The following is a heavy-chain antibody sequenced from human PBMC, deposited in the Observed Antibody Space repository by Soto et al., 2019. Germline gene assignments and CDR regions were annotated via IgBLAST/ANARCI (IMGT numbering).Heavy chain of an antibody. CDR3: ASPPRATVTDNIFDY. CDR2: ISGSDGST. CDR1: GLTFNSYA. Sequence: GGSLRLSCAASGLTFNSYAMSWVRQAPGKGLEWVSAISGSDGSTYYADSVKGRFTISRDNSKNTLYLQMSSLRAEDTAVYYCASPPRATVTDNIFDYWGQGTLVTVSS. J-gene: IGHJ4*02. V-gene: IGHV3-23*01. D-gene: IGHD4-17*01.